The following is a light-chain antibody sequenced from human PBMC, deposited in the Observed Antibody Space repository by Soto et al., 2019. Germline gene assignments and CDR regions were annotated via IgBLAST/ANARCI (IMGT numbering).Light chain of an antibody. Sequence: EIVMTQSPVTLSASPGERVTLSCRGSQSVDINLAWYQQKPGQAPRLLISEASTRASDIPSRFAGSGSGTDFILTISSLQSEDFAVYFCQQYSKWPPRYTFGQGTKVEIK. J-gene: IGKJ2*01. CDR1: QSVDIN. CDR3: QQYSKWPPRYT. CDR2: EAS. V-gene: IGKV3-15*01.